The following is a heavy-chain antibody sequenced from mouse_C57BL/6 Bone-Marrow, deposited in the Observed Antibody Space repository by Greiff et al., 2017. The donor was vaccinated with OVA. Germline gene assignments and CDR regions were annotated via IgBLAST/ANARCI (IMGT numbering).Heavy chain of an antibody. CDR2: IDPSASYT. CDR1: GYTFTSYW. D-gene: IGHD2-2*01. J-gene: IGHJ4*01. V-gene: IGHV1-59*01. CDR3: AVWLRRAVDY. Sequence: QVPLQQPGAELVRPGTSVKLSCKASGYTFTSYWMHWVKQRPGQGLEWIGVIDPSASYTTYNQKFKGKATLTVDTSSSTAYMQLSSLTSEDSAVYYCAVWLRRAVDYWGQGTSVTVSS.